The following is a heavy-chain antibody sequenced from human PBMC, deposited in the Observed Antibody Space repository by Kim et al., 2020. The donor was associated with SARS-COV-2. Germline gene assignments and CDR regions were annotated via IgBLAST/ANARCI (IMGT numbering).Heavy chain of an antibody. J-gene: IGHJ6*02. CDR2: ISYDGSNK. D-gene: IGHD6-19*01. CDR1: GFTFSSYG. V-gene: IGHV3-30*04. Sequence: GGSLRLSCAASGFTFSSYGMHWVRQAPGKGLEWVAVISYDGSNKNYVDSVKGRFTFSRDNSKNTLYLQMNSLRAEDTAVYYCARDIASYSSGWIYYYYGMDVWGQGTTVTVSS. CDR3: ARDIASYSSGWIYYYYGMDV.